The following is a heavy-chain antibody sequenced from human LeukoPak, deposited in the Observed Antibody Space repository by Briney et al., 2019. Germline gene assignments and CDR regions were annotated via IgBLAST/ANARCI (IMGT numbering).Heavy chain of an antibody. CDR1: GWSFSGYY. V-gene: IGHV4-34*01. CDR2: INHSGST. J-gene: IGHJ5*02. D-gene: IGHD2-2*01. Sequence: SETLSLTCAVYGWSFSGYYWSWIRQPPGKGLEWIGEINHSGSTNYNPSLKSRVTISVDTSKNQFSLKLSSVTAADTAVYYCARGYCSSTSCFAPYWFDPWGQGTLVTVSS. CDR3: ARGYCSSTSCFAPYWFDP.